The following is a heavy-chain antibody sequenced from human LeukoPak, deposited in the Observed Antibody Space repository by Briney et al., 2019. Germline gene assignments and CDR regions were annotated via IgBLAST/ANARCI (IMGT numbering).Heavy chain of an antibody. CDR2: ISSSSYI. CDR3: ARDAESDTGDFLYFDY. CDR1: GFTFSSYS. V-gene: IGHV3-21*01. D-gene: IGHD4-17*01. J-gene: IGHJ4*02. Sequence: GGSLRLSCAASGFTFSSYSMNWVRQAPGKGLEWVSSISSSSYIYYADSVKGRFTISRDNAKNSLYLQMNSLRAEDTAVYYCARDAESDTGDFLYFDYWGQGTLVTVSS.